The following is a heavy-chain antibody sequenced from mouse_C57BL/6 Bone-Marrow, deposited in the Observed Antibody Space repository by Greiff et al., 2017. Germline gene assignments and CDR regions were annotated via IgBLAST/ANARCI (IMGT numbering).Heavy chain of an antibody. V-gene: IGHV14-2*01. CDR2: IDPEDGET. D-gene: IGHD1-1*01. Sequence: EVKLMESGAELVKPGASVKLSCTASGFNIKDYYIHWVKQRTEQGLEWIGRIDPEDGETKYAPKFQDKATITADTSSNTAYLQLSSLQSEDTAVYYCTRSLIYYGTNYWGQGTTPTVSS. J-gene: IGHJ2*01. CDR3: TRSLIYYGTNY. CDR1: GFNIKDYY.